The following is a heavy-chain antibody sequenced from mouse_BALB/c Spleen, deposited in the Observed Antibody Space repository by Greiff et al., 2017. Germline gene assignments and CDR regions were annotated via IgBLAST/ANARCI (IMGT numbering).Heavy chain of an antibody. CDR3: ARDYYGSSPFAY. V-gene: IGHV5-6-5*01. D-gene: IGHD1-1*01. CDR2: ISSGGST. Sequence: DVMLVESGGGLVKPGGSLKLSCAASGFTFSSYAMSWVRQTPEKRLEWVASISSGGSTYYPDSVKGRFTISRDNARNILYLQMSSLRSEDTAMYYCARDYYGSSPFAYWGQGTLVTVSA. J-gene: IGHJ3*01. CDR1: GFTFSSYA.